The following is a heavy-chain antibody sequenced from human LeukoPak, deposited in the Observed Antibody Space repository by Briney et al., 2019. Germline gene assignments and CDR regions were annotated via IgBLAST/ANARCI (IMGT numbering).Heavy chain of an antibody. Sequence: PGGSLRLSCAASGFTFSAYSMNWVRQAPGKGLEWVSSITSSSSYMYYADSVKGRFTISRDNAKNSLYLQMNSLRAEDTAVYYCARFETARTTNAFDIWGQGTMVTVSS. D-gene: IGHD4-11*01. CDR1: GFTFSAYS. J-gene: IGHJ3*02. V-gene: IGHV3-21*01. CDR3: ARFETARTTNAFDI. CDR2: ITSSSSYM.